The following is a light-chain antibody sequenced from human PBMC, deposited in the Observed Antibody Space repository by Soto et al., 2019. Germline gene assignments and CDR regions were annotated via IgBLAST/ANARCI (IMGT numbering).Light chain of an antibody. J-gene: IGKJ5*01. CDR3: LQDYNYPIT. V-gene: IGKV1-6*01. Sequence: AIQMTQSPSSLSASVGDRVTITCRASLDIRDELGWYQQKPGKAPKLLIYAASNLQSGIPSRFSGSASGTDFTLTISRLQPEYFATYFCLQDYNYPITFGAGTRLEIK. CDR2: AAS. CDR1: LDIRDE.